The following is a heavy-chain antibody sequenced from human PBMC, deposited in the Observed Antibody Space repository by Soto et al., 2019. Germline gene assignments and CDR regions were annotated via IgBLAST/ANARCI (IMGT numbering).Heavy chain of an antibody. V-gene: IGHV2-5*02. CDR3: AHSKYSRSSFDY. J-gene: IGHJ4*02. D-gene: IGHD6-6*01. Sequence: SGPTLVNPTQTLTLTCTFSGFSLSTSDVGVGWIRQPPGKALEWLAIIYWDDDKRYSPSLKSRLTITKDTSKNQVVLTVTNMDPADTATYYCAHSKYSRSSFDYWGQGXLVTVSS. CDR2: IYWDDDK. CDR1: GFSLSTSDVG.